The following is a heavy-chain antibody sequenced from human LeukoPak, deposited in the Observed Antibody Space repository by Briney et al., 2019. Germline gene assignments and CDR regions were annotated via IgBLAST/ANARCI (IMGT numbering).Heavy chain of an antibody. J-gene: IGHJ4*02. CDR3: ASDVIVTITL. CDR1: GFIFSSCW. D-gene: IGHD3-9*01. V-gene: IGHV3-7*03. CDR2: INQDGSEK. Sequence: QTGGSLRLSCAASGFIFSSCWMNWVRQAPGKGLEWVANINQDGSEKYYVDSVKGRFTISRDNAKNSLYLQMNSLRAEDTAVYYCASDVIVTITLWGQGTLVTVSS.